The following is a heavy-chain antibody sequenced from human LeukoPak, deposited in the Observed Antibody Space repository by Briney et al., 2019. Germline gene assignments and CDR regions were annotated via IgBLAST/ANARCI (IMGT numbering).Heavy chain of an antibody. D-gene: IGHD3-16*02. Sequence: PSETLSLTCTVSGYSISSGYYWGWIRQPPGKGLEWIGSIYYSGSTYYNPSLKSRVTISVDTSKNQFSLKLSSVTAADTAVYYCARLSLPDYDYVWGSYRLYYFDYWGQGTLVTVSS. J-gene: IGHJ4*02. CDR1: GYSISSGYY. V-gene: IGHV4-38-2*02. CDR3: ARLSLPDYDYVWGSYRLYYFDY. CDR2: IYYSGST.